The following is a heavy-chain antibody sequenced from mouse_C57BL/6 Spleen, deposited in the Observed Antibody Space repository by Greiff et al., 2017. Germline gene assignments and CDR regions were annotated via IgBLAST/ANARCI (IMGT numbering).Heavy chain of an antibody. CDR3: GRPEVYYDYDEDAIDY. CDR2: ISSGSSTI. Sequence: EVKLMESGGGLVKPGGSLKLSCAASGFTFSDYGMHWVRQAPEKGLEWVAYISSGSSTIYYADTVKGRFTISRDNAKNTLFLQMTSLRSEDTAVYYCGRPEVYYDYDEDAIDYWGQGTSVTVSS. CDR1: GFTFSDYG. J-gene: IGHJ4*01. V-gene: IGHV5-17*01. D-gene: IGHD2-4*01.